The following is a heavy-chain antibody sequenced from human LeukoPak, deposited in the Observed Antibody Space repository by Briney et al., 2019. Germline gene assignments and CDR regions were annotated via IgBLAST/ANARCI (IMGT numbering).Heavy chain of an antibody. CDR2: IYSGGST. J-gene: IGHJ3*02. CDR1: GFTVSSNY. V-gene: IGHV3-66*01. D-gene: IGHD3-10*01. Sequence: GGSLRLSCAASGFTVSSNYMSWVRQAPGKGLEWVSVIYSGGSTYYADSVKGRFTISRDNAKNSLYLQMNSLRAEDTAVYYCARAGRYGSGTPGDIWGQGTMVTVSS. CDR3: ARAGRYGSGTPGDI.